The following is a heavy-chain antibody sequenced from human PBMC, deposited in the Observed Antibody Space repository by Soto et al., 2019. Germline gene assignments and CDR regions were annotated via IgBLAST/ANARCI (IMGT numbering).Heavy chain of an antibody. V-gene: IGHV3-23*01. CDR3: AEVYNYGMDV. D-gene: IGHD2-2*02. J-gene: IGHJ6*02. CDR1: GLSFSNYA. Sequence: VQLLESGGGLAQPGGSLRLSCAASGLSFSNYAMSWVRQAPGKGLEWVSIISGTGDNTFYADSVKGRFTISRDNSKNTLYLQMNSLGAEDTAVYYCAEVYNYGMDVWGQGTTVTVSS. CDR2: ISGTGDNT.